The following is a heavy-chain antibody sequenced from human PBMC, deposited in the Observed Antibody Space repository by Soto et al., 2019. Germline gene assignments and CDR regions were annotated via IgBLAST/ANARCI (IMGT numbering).Heavy chain of an antibody. CDR3: ARGPPFYGDRDLEYFQH. CDR2: IIPILGIA. Sequence: QVQLVQSGAEVKKPGSSVKVSYKASGGTFSSYTISWVRQAPGQGLEWMGRIIPILGIANYAQKFQGRVTITADKSTSTAYMELSSLRSEDTAVYYCARGPPFYGDRDLEYFQHWGQGTLVTVSS. CDR1: GGTFSSYT. V-gene: IGHV1-69*02. J-gene: IGHJ1*01. D-gene: IGHD4-17*01.